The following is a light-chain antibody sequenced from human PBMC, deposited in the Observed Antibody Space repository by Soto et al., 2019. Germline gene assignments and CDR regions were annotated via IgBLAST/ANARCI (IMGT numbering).Light chain of an antibody. CDR2: GNK. V-gene: IGLV2-14*02. CDR3: QSYDASLRGSGV. CDR1: NGDVGSYDL. Sequence: QSALTQPASVSGSPGQSITISCTGTNGDVGSYDLVSWYQQYPGKAPKLLIYGNKSRPSGVPDRFSGSKSGTSASLTITGLQAEDEADYYCQSYDASLRGSGVFGTGTKLTVL. J-gene: IGLJ1*01.